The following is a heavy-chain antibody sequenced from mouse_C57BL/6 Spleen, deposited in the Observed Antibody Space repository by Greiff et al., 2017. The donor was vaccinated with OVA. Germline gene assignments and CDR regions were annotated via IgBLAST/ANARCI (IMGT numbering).Heavy chain of an antibody. Sequence: VQLQQPGAELVKPGASVKLSCKASGYTFTSYWMHWVKQRPGQGLEWIGMIHPNSSSTNYNEKFKSKATLTVDKSSSTAYMQLSSLTSEDSAVYYCARGYYGRSAMDYWGQGTSVTVSS. CDR1: GYTFTSYW. CDR2: IHPNSSST. J-gene: IGHJ4*01. CDR3: ARGYYGRSAMDY. V-gene: IGHV1-64*01. D-gene: IGHD1-1*01.